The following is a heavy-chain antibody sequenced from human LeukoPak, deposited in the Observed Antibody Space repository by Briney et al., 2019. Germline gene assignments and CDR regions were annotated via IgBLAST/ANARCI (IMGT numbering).Heavy chain of an antibody. V-gene: IGHV4-4*07. CDR2: IYISGST. Sequence: SETLSLTCSVSGASISGYYWSWIRQPAGKGLEWIGRIYISGSTNYNPSLRSRVTMSVDTSKNQFSLKLSSVTAADTAVYYCARGLAAAGTSYFDYWGQGTLVTVSS. J-gene: IGHJ4*02. D-gene: IGHD6-13*01. CDR3: ARGLAAAGTSYFDY. CDR1: GASISGYY.